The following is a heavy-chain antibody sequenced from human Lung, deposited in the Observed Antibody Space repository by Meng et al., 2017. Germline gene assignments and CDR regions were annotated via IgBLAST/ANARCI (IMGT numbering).Heavy chain of an antibody. D-gene: IGHD2-2*01. Sequence: RWRQAPGQGLEWLGGLNAVFGTSNYAQKSRDRVTITSDESTSTVYMELTRLTSEDTARYFCARKAGNCISTTCYSLNYRGQGTLVTVSS. CDR3: ARKAGNCISTTCYSLNY. CDR2: LNAVFGTS. V-gene: IGHV1-69*01. J-gene: IGHJ4*02.